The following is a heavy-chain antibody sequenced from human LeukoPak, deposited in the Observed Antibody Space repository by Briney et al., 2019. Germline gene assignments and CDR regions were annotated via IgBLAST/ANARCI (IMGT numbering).Heavy chain of an antibody. CDR2: ISSSSGTI. V-gene: IGHV3-48*02. J-gene: IGHJ4*02. CDR1: GFTFSSYS. D-gene: IGHD2-2*01. Sequence: GGSLRLSCAGSGFTFSSYSMSWVRQAPGEGLEWLSYISSSSGTIYYADSVKGRFTISRDNAKNSLYLQMNSLTDEDTAVYYCAREIHRWEVPGYWGQGTLVTVSS. CDR3: AREIHRWEVPGY.